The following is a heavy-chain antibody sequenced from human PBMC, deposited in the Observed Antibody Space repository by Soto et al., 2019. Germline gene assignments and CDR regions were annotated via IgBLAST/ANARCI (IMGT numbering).Heavy chain of an antibody. Sequence: ASVKVSCKASGYTFTSYDINWVRQATGQGLEWMGWMNPNSGNTGYAQKFQGRVTMTRNTSISTAYMELSSLRSEDTAVYYGARTPYGSGSYYFDYWGQGTLVTVSS. D-gene: IGHD3-10*01. V-gene: IGHV1-8*01. CDR1: GYTFTSYD. CDR2: MNPNSGNT. J-gene: IGHJ4*02. CDR3: ARTPYGSGSYYFDY.